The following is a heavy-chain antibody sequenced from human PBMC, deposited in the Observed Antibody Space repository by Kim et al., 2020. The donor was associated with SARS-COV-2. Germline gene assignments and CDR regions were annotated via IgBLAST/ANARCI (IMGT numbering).Heavy chain of an antibody. CDR2: ISGGGGHT. V-gene: IGHV3-23*01. CDR1: GFTFSSYA. CDR3: AKGRFYDNTGYVYFDY. D-gene: IGHD3-22*01. Sequence: GGSLRLSCVASGFTFSSYAMSWVRQAPGKGLEWVSPISGGGGHTYYADSVKGRFAISRGNAENTLFLQMNSLRVEDTAIYFCAKGRFYDNTGYVYFDYWG. J-gene: IGHJ4*01.